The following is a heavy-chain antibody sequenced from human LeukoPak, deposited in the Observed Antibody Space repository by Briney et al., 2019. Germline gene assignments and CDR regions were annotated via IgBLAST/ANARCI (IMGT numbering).Heavy chain of an antibody. CDR3: ARAGYSNAWYGADY. CDR1: GYNFANYW. Sequence: GESLKISCKGSGYNFANYWIDWVRQMPGKGLEWMGIIYPGDSNTRYSPSFQGQVTISADKSISTAYLQWNSLKASDSAMYYCARAGYSNAWYGADYWGQGTLVTVSS. CDR2: IYPGDSNT. V-gene: IGHV5-51*01. J-gene: IGHJ4*02. D-gene: IGHD6-19*01.